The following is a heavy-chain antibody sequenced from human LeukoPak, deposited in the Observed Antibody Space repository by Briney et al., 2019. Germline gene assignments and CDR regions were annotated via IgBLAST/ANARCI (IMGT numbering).Heavy chain of an antibody. Sequence: GGSLRLSCAASGFTVSDVYMNWVRQAPGKGLVWVSRINSDGSGTDYAESVKGRFTISRDNAKNTLYLHMSSLRVEDTAVYYCARDMNGLTWGQGTLVTVSS. V-gene: IGHV3-74*01. CDR2: INSDGSGT. CDR1: GFTVSDVY. J-gene: IGHJ5*02. D-gene: IGHD1-1*01. CDR3: ARDMNGLT.